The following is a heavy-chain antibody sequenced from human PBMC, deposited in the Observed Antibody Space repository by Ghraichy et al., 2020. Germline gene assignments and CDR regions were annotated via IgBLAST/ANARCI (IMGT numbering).Heavy chain of an antibody. V-gene: IGHV4-59*01. CDR3: ASLSGGAFHI. D-gene: IGHD2-15*01. Sequence: SQTLSLTCTVSGASISSYYWSWIRQPPGKGLEWIGSIYYSGSTNYNPSLKSRVTMSVDTPKNQFSLKLNSVTAADTAVYYCASLSGGAFHIWGQGTLVTVSS. CDR1: GASISSYY. J-gene: IGHJ3*02. CDR2: IYYSGST.